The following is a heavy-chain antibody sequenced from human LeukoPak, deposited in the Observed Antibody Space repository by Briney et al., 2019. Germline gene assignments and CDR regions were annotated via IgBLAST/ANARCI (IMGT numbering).Heavy chain of an antibody. D-gene: IGHD1-26*01. V-gene: IGHV3-11*01. CDR2: ISVASHI. Sequence: GGSLRLSCASSVCPFSDYYMSCISQAPGKGLECVSYISVASHIYYSDSVKGRCTISRSHTKNSLFLQMTSLRDEDTAEYYCARERELHDAFDIWGQGTMVTVSS. CDR3: ARERELHDAFDI. J-gene: IGHJ3*02. CDR1: VCPFSDYY.